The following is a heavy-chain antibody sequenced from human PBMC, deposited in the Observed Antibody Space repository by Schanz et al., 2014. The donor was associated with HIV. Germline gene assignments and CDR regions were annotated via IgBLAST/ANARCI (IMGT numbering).Heavy chain of an antibody. V-gene: IGHV3-7*03. CDR1: GVTFSNYW. Sequence: ESGGGLVQPGGSLRLSCVASGVTFSNYWMTWVRHVSGKGLEWVANIKQDGTEMYYVDSVKGRFTISRDNSKNTLYLQMNSLRAEDTAVYYCALSRPSGYGGSWYFDLWGRGTLVAVSS. CDR2: IKQDGTEM. D-gene: IGHD2-15*01. J-gene: IGHJ2*01. CDR3: ALSRPSGYGGSWYFDL.